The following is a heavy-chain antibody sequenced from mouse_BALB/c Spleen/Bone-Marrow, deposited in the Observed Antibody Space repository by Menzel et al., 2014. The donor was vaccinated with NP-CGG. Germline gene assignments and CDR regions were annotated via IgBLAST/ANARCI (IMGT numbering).Heavy chain of an antibody. J-gene: IGHJ1*01. D-gene: IGHD4-1*01. V-gene: IGHV5-17*02. Sequence: EVQLVESGGGLVQPGGSRRLSCAASGFTFSSFGTHWVRQAPEKGLEWVAYISSGSSTIFYVDTVKGRFTISRDNPKNTLFLQMTSLRSEDTAMYYCTRGGNWDDFDVWGAGTRSPSPQ. CDR3: TRGGNWDDFDV. CDR2: ISSGSSTI. CDR1: GFTFSSFG.